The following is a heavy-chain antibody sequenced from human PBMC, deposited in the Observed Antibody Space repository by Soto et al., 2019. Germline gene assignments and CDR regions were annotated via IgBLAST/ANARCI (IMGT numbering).Heavy chain of an antibody. CDR3: ATEYHVGSGWRGPFGY. J-gene: IGHJ4*02. CDR1: GYTLTELS. Sequence: ASVKVSCKVSGYTLTELSMHWVRQAPGKGLEWMGGFDPEDGETIYAQKFQGRVTMTEDTSTDTAYMELSSLRSEDTAVYYCATEYHVGSGWRGPFGYWGQGTLVTVSS. CDR2: FDPEDGET. D-gene: IGHD6-19*01. V-gene: IGHV1-24*01.